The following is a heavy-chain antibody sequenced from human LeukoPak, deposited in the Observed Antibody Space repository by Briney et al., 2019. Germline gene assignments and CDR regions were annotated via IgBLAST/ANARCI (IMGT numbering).Heavy chain of an antibody. Sequence: SSVKVSCKASGGTFSGYAISWVRQAPGQGLEWMGGIIPIFGTANYAQKFQGRVTITADKSTSTAYMELSSLRSEDTAVYYCARAPNCGGDCYDAFDIWGQGTMVTVSS. V-gene: IGHV1-69*06. J-gene: IGHJ3*02. CDR1: GGTFSGYA. CDR3: ARAPNCGGDCYDAFDI. CDR2: IIPIFGTA. D-gene: IGHD2-21*02.